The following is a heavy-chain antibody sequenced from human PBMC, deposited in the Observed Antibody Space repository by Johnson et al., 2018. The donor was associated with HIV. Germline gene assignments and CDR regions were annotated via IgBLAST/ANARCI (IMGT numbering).Heavy chain of an antibody. V-gene: IGHV3-30*04. D-gene: IGHD3-10*01. CDR2: ISFDGSHK. CDR1: GFTFSSYP. CDR3: ARLQLFGELIGPALHDAFDI. J-gene: IGHJ3*02. Sequence: QVQLVESGGGVVQPGRSLRLSCVASGFTFSSYPMHWVRQAPGKGLEWVAVISFDGSHKYYADSVKGRFTISRDNSKNTLYLQMNSLRAEDTAVYYCARLQLFGELIGPALHDAFDIWGQGTMVTVSS.